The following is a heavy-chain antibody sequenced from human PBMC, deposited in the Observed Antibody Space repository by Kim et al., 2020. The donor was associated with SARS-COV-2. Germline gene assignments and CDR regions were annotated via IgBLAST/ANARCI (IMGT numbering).Heavy chain of an antibody. CDR1: GFTFSSYG. CDR2: IWYDGSNK. V-gene: IGHV3-33*06. D-gene: IGHD5-12*01. Sequence: GGSLRLSCAASGFTFSSYGMHWVRQAPGKGLEWVAVIWYDGSNKYYADSVKGRFTISRDNSKNTLYLQMNSLRAEDTAVYYCAKDRSGSGYAFDYWGQGTLVTVSS. J-gene: IGHJ4*02. CDR3: AKDRSGSGYAFDY.